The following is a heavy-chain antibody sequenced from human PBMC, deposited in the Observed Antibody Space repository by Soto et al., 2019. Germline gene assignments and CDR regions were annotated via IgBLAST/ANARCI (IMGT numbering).Heavy chain of an antibody. J-gene: IGHJ5*02. D-gene: IGHD3-22*01. CDR3: ARLGAYYQSLDP. CDR1: GGSIGSYY. CDR2: IYYSGST. V-gene: IGHV4-59*08. Sequence: SETLSLTCTVSGGSIGSYYCSWIRQPPGKGLEWIRYIYYSGSTNYNPSLKSRVTISVDTSKNQFSLRLTSVTAADTAVYYCARLGAYYQSLDPWGPGTLVTVSS.